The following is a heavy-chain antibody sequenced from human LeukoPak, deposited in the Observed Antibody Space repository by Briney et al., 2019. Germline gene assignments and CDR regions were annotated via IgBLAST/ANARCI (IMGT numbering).Heavy chain of an antibody. Sequence: SETQSLTCTVSGGSVSSSSYYWGWIRQPPGKGLEWIGSIYYSGSTYYNPSLKSRVTISVDTSKNQFSLKLSSVTAADTAVYYCAREYCSGGSCYSAAFDIWGQGTMVTVSS. CDR3: AREYCSGGSCYSAAFDI. J-gene: IGHJ3*02. CDR2: IYYSGST. V-gene: IGHV4-39*07. D-gene: IGHD2-15*01. CDR1: GGSVSSSSYY.